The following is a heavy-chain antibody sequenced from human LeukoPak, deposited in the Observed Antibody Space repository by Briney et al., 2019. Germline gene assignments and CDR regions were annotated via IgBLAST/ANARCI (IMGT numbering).Heavy chain of an antibody. Sequence: GGSLRLSCAASGFTFSSYAMSWVRQAPGKGLEWVSAISGGGGTTYYADSVRGRFTISRDNSKNTLYVQMNSLRDEDTAVYYCAEDQRWESPHYLDSWGQGTLVTVSS. J-gene: IGHJ4*02. D-gene: IGHD1-26*01. V-gene: IGHV3-23*01. CDR3: AEDQRWESPHYLDS. CDR2: ISGGGGTT. CDR1: GFTFSSYA.